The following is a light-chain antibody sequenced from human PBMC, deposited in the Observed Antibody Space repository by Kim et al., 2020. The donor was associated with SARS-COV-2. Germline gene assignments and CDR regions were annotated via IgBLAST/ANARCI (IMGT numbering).Light chain of an antibody. CDR1: QSISNW. J-gene: IGKJ5*01. V-gene: IGKV1-12*01. CDR2: AAS. CDR3: QQANSFPIT. Sequence: DIRMTQSPSSVSASVGDRVTITCRASQSISNWLAWYQQKPGKAPKLLIYAASTLQSWVPSRFSGSGSGTDFTLTIRGLQPEDFATYYCQQANSFPITFGQGTRLEIK.